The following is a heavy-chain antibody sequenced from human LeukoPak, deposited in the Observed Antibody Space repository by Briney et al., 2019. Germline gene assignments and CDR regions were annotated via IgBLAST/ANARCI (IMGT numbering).Heavy chain of an antibody. CDR2: INWNGRIT. CDR1: GFTFDDYA. CDR3: ARDANYFGSGMTFNWFDP. J-gene: IGHJ5*02. Sequence: GGSLRLSCAASGFTFDDYAMNWVRQVPGRGLEWVSGINWNGRITEYADSVKGRFTISRDNSKNTLFLQMNSLRHEDTAMFYCARDANYFGSGMTFNWFDPWGQGTLVTVSS. V-gene: IGHV3-20*04. D-gene: IGHD3-10*01.